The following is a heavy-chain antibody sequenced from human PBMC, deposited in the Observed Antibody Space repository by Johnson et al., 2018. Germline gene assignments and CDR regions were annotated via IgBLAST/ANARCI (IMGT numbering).Heavy chain of an antibody. CDR1: GFTFSSYA. CDR3: ARDISASGSYYSGAFDI. J-gene: IGHJ3*02. D-gene: IGHD1-26*01. V-gene: IGHV3-30-3*01. Sequence: QVQLVESGGGVVQPGRSXRLSCAAYGFTFSSYAMHWVRQAPGKGLEWVAVISYDGSNKYYADSVKGRFTISRDNSKNTLYLQMNSLRAEDTAVYYCARDISASGSYYSGAFDIWGQGTMVTVSS. CDR2: ISYDGSNK.